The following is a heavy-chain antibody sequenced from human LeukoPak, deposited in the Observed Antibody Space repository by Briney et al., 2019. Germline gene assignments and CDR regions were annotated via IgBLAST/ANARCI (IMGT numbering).Heavy chain of an antibody. D-gene: IGHD3-3*01. CDR1: GFTFSSYS. V-gene: IGHV3-21*01. J-gene: IGHJ5*02. CDR3: ARDLLRFLEPYNWFDP. CDR2: SSSSSSYI. Sequence: PGGSLRLSCAASGFTFSSYSMNWVRQAPGKGLEWVSSSSSSSSYIYYADSVKGRFTISRDNAKNSLYLQMNSLRAEDTAVYYCARDLLRFLEPYNWFDPWGQGTLVTVSS.